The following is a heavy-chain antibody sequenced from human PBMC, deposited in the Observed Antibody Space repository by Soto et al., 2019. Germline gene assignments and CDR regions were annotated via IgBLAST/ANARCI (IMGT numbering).Heavy chain of an antibody. Sequence: EVQLLESGVGLVQPGGSLRLSCAASGFTFSSYAMSWVRQAPGKGLEWVSGISTSGDSTYYADSVKGRFTISRDNSKNTLYLQMNSLRAEDTAVYYCAINSRYCSSTSCYADWGQGTLVTVSS. CDR1: GFTFSSYA. D-gene: IGHD2-2*01. CDR2: ISTSGDST. CDR3: AINSRYCSSTSCYAD. V-gene: IGHV3-23*01. J-gene: IGHJ4*02.